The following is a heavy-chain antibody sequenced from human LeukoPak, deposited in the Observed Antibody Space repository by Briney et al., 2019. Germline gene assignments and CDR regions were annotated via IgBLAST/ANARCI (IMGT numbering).Heavy chain of an antibody. D-gene: IGHD2-2*01. CDR1: GYTFTTYG. J-gene: IGHJ5*02. V-gene: IGHV1-18*01. CDR2: INTYNGNT. Sequence: ASVKVSCKASGYTFTTYGISWVRQAPGQGLEWMGWINTYNGNTNDGRKFQGRVTMTIDTSTTTVYMELRSLRSDDTAVYYCAREAHVPPGKAAIRPFDPWGHGSLVTVSS. CDR3: AREAHVPPGKAAIRPFDP.